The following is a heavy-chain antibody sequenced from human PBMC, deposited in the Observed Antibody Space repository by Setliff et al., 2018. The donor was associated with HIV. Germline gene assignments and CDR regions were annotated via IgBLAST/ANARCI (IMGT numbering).Heavy chain of an antibody. Sequence: GGSLRLSCAASGFSVTSVYMRWVRQAPGKGLEWVSVIYDDGNTYYADSVKGRFTVSRDGSKNTLFLEMNYLRAEDTAVYYCARGHYGAWGQGTLVTVSS. CDR2: IYDDGNT. CDR1: GFSVTSVY. D-gene: IGHD4-17*01. V-gene: IGHV3-53*01. CDR3: ARGHYGA. J-gene: IGHJ4*02.